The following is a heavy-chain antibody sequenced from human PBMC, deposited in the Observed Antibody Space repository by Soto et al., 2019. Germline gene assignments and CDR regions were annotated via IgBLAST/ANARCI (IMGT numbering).Heavy chain of an antibody. CDR1: GYTFTSYG. V-gene: IGHV1-18*01. J-gene: IGHJ3*02. CDR2: ISAYNGNT. CDR3: AREAEYYDSSGYYNLAFDI. D-gene: IGHD3-22*01. Sequence: GASVKVSCKASGYTFTSYGISWVRQAPGQGLEWMGWISAYNGNTNYAQKLQGRVTMTTDTSTSTAYMELRSLRSDDTAVYYCAREAEYYDSSGYYNLAFDIWGQGTMVTVSS.